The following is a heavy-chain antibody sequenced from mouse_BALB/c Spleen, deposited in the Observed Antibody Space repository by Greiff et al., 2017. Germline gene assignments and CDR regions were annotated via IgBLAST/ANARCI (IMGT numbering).Heavy chain of an antibody. D-gene: IGHD2-3*01. V-gene: IGHV2-9*02. CDR1: GFSLTSYG. J-gene: IGHJ2*01. CDR3: ARDYDGYYGFFDY. CDR2: IWAGGST. Sequence: VKLVESGPGLVAPSQSLSITCTVSGFSLTSYGVHWVRQPPGKGLEWLGVIWAGGSTNYNSALMSRRSISKDNSKSQVFLKMNSLQTDDTAIYYCARDYDGYYGFFDYWGQGTTLTVSS.